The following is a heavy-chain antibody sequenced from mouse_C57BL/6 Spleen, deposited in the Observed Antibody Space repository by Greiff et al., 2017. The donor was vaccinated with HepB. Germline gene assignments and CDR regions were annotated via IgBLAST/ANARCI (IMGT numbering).Heavy chain of an antibody. V-gene: IGHV1-82*01. CDR3: AAGLVYFDY. CDR1: GYAFSSSW. D-gene: IGHD2-2*01. J-gene: IGHJ2*01. CDR2: IYPGDGDT. Sequence: VQGVESGPELVKPGASVKISCKASGYAFSSSWMNWVKQRPGKGLEWIGRIYPGDGDTNYNGKFKGKATLTADKSSSTAYMQLSSLTSEDSAVYFCAAGLVYFDYWGQGTTLTVSS.